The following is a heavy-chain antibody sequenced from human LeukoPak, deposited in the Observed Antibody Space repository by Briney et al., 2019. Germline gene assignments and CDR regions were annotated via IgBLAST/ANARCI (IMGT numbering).Heavy chain of an antibody. CDR3: ARLSKGRYFDYIFDY. D-gene: IGHD3-9*01. V-gene: IGHV4-39*01. CDR2: IYYTGST. Sequence: ASETLSLTCTVSGGSVSSTEFYWGWIRQPPGKGLQWIGNIYYTGSTYYNPSLNSRVTMSVDTPQNQFSLKMTSVTAADTAVYYCARLSKGRYFDYIFDYWGQGTLVTVSS. J-gene: IGHJ4*02. CDR1: GGSVSSTEFY.